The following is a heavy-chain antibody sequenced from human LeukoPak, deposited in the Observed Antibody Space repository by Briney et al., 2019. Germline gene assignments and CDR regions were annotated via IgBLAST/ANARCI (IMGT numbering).Heavy chain of an antibody. J-gene: IGHJ6*02. D-gene: IGHD2-2*03. CDR3: ASIGYCSSTSCPLPPYYYGMDV. CDR2: IYYSGST. CDR1: GGSISSSSYY. Sequence: SETLSLTCTVSGGSISSSSYYWGWLRQPPGKGLEWIGSIYYSGSTYYNPSLKSRVTISVDTSKNQFSLKLSSVTAADTAVYYCASIGYCSSTSCPLPPYYYGMDVWGQGTTVTVSS. V-gene: IGHV4-39*01.